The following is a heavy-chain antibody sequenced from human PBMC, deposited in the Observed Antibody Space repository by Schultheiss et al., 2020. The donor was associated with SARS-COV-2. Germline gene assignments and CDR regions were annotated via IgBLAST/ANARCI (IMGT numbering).Heavy chain of an antibody. CDR3: ARGVTVTTFDY. V-gene: IGHV3-23*01. Sequence: GGSLRLSCAASGFTFSGSAMHWVRQAPGKGLEWVSVISGSGGGTYYAVSVKGRFTISRDNAKNSLYLQMNSLRAEDTAVYYCARGVTVTTFDYWGQGTLVTVSS. CDR2: ISGSGGGT. J-gene: IGHJ4*02. CDR1: GFTFSGSA. D-gene: IGHD4-11*01.